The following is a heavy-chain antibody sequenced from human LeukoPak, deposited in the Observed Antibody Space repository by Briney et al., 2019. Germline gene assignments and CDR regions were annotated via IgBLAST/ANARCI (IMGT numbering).Heavy chain of an antibody. Sequence: SETLSLTCAVYGGSFCGYYWSWIRQPPGEELEWIGEINHSGSTNYNPSLKSRVTISVDTSKNQFSLKLSSVTAADTAVYYCARGRRHIVVVVAATHNWFDPWGQGTLVTVSS. CDR2: INHSGST. D-gene: IGHD2-15*01. CDR3: ARGRRHIVVVVAATHNWFDP. CDR1: GGSFCGYY. V-gene: IGHV4-34*01. J-gene: IGHJ5*02.